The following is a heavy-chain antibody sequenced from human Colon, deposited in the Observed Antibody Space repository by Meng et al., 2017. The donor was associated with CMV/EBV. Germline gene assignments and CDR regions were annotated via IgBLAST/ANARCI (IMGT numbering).Heavy chain of an antibody. V-gene: IGHV3-7*01. CDR2: IRQDESEK. D-gene: IGHD2-21*01. CDR1: GFTFSNYW. CDR3: ARDRDHIPQDGYYDMDV. J-gene: IGHJ6*02. Sequence: GESLKISCAASGFTFSNYWMSWVRQAPGKGLEWVANIRQDESEKYYVDSVKGRFTISRDNAKNFVYLQMNSLRPEDTAVYYCARDRDHIPQDGYYDMDVWGQGTTVTVSS.